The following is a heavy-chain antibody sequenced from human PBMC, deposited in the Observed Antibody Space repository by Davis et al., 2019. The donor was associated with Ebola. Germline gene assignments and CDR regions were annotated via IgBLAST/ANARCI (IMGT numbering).Heavy chain of an antibody. J-gene: IGHJ5*02. V-gene: IGHV1-18*01. CDR3: ARGPSFGNIAAASATGLDP. Sequence: ASVKVSCKASGYTFTSYGISWVRQAPGQGLEWMGWISAYNGNTNYAQKFQGRVTITADKSTSTAYMELSSLRSEDTAVYYCARGPSFGNIAAASATGLDPWGQGTLVTVSS. CDR2: ISAYNGNT. CDR1: GYTFTSYG. D-gene: IGHD6-13*01.